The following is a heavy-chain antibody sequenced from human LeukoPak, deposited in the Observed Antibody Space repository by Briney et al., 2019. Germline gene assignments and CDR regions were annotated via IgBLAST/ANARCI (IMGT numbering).Heavy chain of an antibody. CDR3: ARADRSVVAAYY. CDR2: IRYDGSNK. Sequence: GGSLRLSCAASGFTFSSYGMHWVRQAPGKGLEWVAFIRYDGSNKYYADSVKGRFTISRDNSKNTLYLQMNSLRAEDTAVYYCARADRSVVAAYYWGQGTLVTVSS. J-gene: IGHJ4*02. CDR1: GFTFSSYG. D-gene: IGHD2-15*01. V-gene: IGHV3-30*02.